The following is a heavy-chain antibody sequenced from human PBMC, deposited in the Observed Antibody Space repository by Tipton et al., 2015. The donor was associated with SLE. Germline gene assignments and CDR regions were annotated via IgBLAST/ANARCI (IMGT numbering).Heavy chain of an antibody. CDR3: VRLELPATKADY. D-gene: IGHD5-24*01. J-gene: IGHJ4*02. CDR2: IYHSGTT. Sequence: TLSLTCTVSGFSISRYYWGWIRQPPGKGLEWLGTIYHSGTTYYNPSLKSRLTLSLDTSKNQFSLKLSSVTAADTAVYYCVRLELPATKADYWVPGTPITVSS. CDR1: GFSISRYY. V-gene: IGHV4-38-2*02.